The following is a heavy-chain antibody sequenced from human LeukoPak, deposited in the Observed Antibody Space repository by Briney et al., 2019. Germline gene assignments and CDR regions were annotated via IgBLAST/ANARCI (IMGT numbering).Heavy chain of an antibody. J-gene: IGHJ4*02. CDR3: ARDSGSYHYFDY. D-gene: IGHD1-26*01. V-gene: IGHV4-31*03. CDR1: GGSISSGGYY. CDR2: IYYSGST. Sequence: TLSLTCTVSGGSISSGGYYWSWMRQHPGKGLEWIGFIYYSGSTYYNPSLKSRINISVDTSKNQFSLKLSSVTAADTAVYYCARDSGSYHYFDYWGQGTLVTVSS.